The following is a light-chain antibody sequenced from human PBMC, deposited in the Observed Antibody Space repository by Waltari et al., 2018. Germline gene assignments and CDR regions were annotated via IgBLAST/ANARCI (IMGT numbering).Light chain of an antibody. CDR3: QSYDSSLSGGV. Sequence: QSVLTQPPSVSGAPGQRVTISCTGSSPNIGAGYDVHWYPQLPGTAPKPPIYGNSNRPAGVPDRFSGSKSGTSASLAITGLQAEDEADYYCQSYDSSLSGGVFGGGTKLTVL. CDR1: SPNIGAGYD. J-gene: IGLJ2*01. V-gene: IGLV1-40*01. CDR2: GNS.